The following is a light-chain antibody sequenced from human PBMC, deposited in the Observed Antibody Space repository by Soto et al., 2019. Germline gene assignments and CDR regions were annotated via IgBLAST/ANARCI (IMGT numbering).Light chain of an antibody. CDR1: SSDVGGYIY. CDR2: DVS. J-gene: IGLJ1*01. CDR3: SSYTDISTPYV. V-gene: IGLV2-14*01. Sequence: QSVLTQPASVSGSPGQSITISCTGTSSDVGGYIYVSWYQQHPGKAPKLMIYDVSNRPSGVSNRFSGSKSGNTASLTISGLQAEDEADYYCSSYTDISTPYVFGTGTKLTVL.